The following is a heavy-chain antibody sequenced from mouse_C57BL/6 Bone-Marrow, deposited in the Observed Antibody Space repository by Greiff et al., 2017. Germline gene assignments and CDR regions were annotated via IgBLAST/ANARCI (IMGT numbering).Heavy chain of an antibody. Sequence: EVKLQQSGPELVKPGASVKISCKASGYTFTDYYMNWVKQSHGKSLEWIGDINPNNGGTSYNQKFKGKATLTVDKSSSTAYMELRSLTSEDSAVYYCALYESYAMDYWGQGTSVTVSS. CDR3: ALYESYAMDY. CDR2: INPNNGGT. V-gene: IGHV1-26*01. D-gene: IGHD2-3*01. CDR1: GYTFTDYY. J-gene: IGHJ4*01.